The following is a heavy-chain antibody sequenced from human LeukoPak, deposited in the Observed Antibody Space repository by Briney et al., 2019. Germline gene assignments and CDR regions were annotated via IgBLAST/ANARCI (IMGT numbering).Heavy chain of an antibody. V-gene: IGHV1-69*05. CDR2: IIPIFGTA. Sequence: GSSVKVSCKASGGTFSSYAISWVRQAPGQGLEWMGGIIPIFGTANYAQKFQGRVTITTDESTSTAYMELSSLRSEDTAVYYCARAARYCSSTSCYIATYYFDYWGQGTLVTVSS. CDR3: ARAARYCSSTSCYIATYYFDY. J-gene: IGHJ4*02. CDR1: GGTFSSYA. D-gene: IGHD2-2*02.